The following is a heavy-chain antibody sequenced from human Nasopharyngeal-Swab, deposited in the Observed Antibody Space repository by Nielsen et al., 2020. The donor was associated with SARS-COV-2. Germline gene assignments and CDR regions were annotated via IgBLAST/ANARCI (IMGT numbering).Heavy chain of an antibody. CDR1: GGSFSGYY. CDR3: ARGRGVDYGLGSKLTVFDY. Sequence: SETLSLTCAVYGGSFSGYYWSWIRQPPGKGLEWIGEINHSGSTNYNPSLKSRVTISVDTSKNQFSLKLSSVTAADTAVYYCARGRGVDYGLGSKLTVFDYWGQGTLVTVSS. V-gene: IGHV4-34*01. J-gene: IGHJ4*02. CDR2: INHSGST. D-gene: IGHD3-10*01.